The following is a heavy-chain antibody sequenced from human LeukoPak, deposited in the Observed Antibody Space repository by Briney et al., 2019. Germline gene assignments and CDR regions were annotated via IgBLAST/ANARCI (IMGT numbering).Heavy chain of an antibody. V-gene: IGHV4-59*01. CDR1: GGSISSYY. CDR3: ARGSDYGDYEDY. Sequence: SETLSLTCTVSGGSISSYYWSWIRQPPGKGLEWIGYIYYSGSTNYNPSLKSRVTISVDTSKNQFSLKLSSVTAADTAVYYCARGSDYGDYEDYWGQGTLVTVSS. CDR2: IYYSGST. J-gene: IGHJ4*02. D-gene: IGHD4-17*01.